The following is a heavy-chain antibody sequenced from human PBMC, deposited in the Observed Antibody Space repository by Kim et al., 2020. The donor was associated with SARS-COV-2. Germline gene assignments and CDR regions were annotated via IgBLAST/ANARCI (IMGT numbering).Heavy chain of an antibody. D-gene: IGHD6-19*01. J-gene: IGHJ4*02. V-gene: IGHV4-39*01. Sequence: DPTLRSRVTISVDTSKNQLSLTLSSVTAADTAVYYCARPGSVSGWFYFDSWGQGTLVTVSS. CDR3: ARPGSVSGWFYFDS.